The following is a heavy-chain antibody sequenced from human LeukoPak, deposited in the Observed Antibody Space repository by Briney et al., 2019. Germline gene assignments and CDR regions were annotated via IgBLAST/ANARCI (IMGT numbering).Heavy chain of an antibody. V-gene: IGHV3-7*04. J-gene: IGHJ4*02. CDR3: ARNYD. Sequence: GGTLRLSCAASGFTFSSNWMTWVRQAPGKGLEWVANINQDGSEKYYVDSVKGRFTISRANAKNSLYLQMNSLRAEDTAVYYCARNYDWGQGTLVTVSS. CDR1: GFTFSSNW. CDR2: INQDGSEK. D-gene: IGHD3-16*01.